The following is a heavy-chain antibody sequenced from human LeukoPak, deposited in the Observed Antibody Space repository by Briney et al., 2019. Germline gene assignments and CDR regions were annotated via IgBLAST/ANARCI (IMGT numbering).Heavy chain of an antibody. CDR3: AREGSSFNSWFDP. CDR1: GYTFTSYA. CDR2: ISAYNGNT. J-gene: IGHJ5*02. D-gene: IGHD6-6*01. Sequence: ASVKVSCKASGYTFTSYAMNWVRQAPGQGLEWMGWISAYNGNTNYAQKLQGRVTMTTDTSTSTAYMELRSLRSDDTAVYYCAREGSSFNSWFDPWGQGTLVTVSS. V-gene: IGHV1-18*01.